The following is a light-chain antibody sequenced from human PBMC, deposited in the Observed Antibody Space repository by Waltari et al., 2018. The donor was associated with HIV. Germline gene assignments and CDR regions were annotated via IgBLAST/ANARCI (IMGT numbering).Light chain of an antibody. CDR3: QKYNSAPHI. CDR2: STS. J-gene: IGKJ1*01. V-gene: IGKV1-27*01. CDR1: HDIGNS. Sequence: DIRVTQSPSSLSAFVGDRVTITCRATHDIGNSLAWHHQRPGQVPKLLIYSTSTIQTGVPIRFSGSGSGTFFTLSISSLQPEDVGTYFCQKYNSAPHIFGQGTKVEI.